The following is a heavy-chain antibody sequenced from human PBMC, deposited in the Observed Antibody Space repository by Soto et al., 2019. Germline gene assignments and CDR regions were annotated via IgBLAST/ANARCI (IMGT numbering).Heavy chain of an antibody. J-gene: IGHJ6*02. D-gene: IGHD3-22*01. CDR1: GFTFSSYD. V-gene: IGHV3-13*04. CDR3: ARSPPGGYHYYYGMDV. CDR2: IGTAGDT. Sequence: EVRLVESGGGLVQPGGSLRLSCAASGFTFSSYDMQWVRQATGKGLEWVSAIGTAGDTYYPGSVKGRFTISRENAKNSLYLQMNSLRAGDTAVYYCARSPPGGYHYYYGMDVWGQGNTVTVSS.